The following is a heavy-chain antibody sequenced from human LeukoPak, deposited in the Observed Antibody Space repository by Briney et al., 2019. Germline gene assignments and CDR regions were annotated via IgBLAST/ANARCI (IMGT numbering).Heavy chain of an antibody. Sequence: GGSLRLSCAASGFTFSSSWMSWVRQAPWKGLEWVANIKQDGSEKYYVDSVKGRFTISRDNAKNSLYLQMNCLRAEDTAVYYCARDQWPTYFDYWGQGTLVTVSS. D-gene: IGHD6-19*01. J-gene: IGHJ4*02. CDR2: IKQDGSEK. CDR1: GFTFSSSW. CDR3: ARDQWPTYFDY. V-gene: IGHV3-7*01.